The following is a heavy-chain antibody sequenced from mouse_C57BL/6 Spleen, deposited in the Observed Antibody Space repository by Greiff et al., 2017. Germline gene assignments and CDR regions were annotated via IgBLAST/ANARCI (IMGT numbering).Heavy chain of an antibody. J-gene: IGHJ3*01. CDR2: IHPNSGST. D-gene: IGHD1-1*01. V-gene: IGHV1-64*01. CDR3: AREGGSLTTVVEAWFAY. Sequence: QVQLQQPGAELVKPGASVKLSCKASGYTFTSYWMHWVKQRPGQGLEWIGMIHPNSGSTNYNEKFKSKATLTVDKSSSTAYMQRSSLTSEDSAVYYCAREGGSLTTVVEAWFAYWGQGTLVTVSA. CDR1: GYTFTSYW.